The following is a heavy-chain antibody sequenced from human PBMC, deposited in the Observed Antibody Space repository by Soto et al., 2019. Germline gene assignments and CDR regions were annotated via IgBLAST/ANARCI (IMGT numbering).Heavy chain of an antibody. CDR2: ISSSSSYI. CDR3: GVLWFGELFPFGY. CDR1: GFTFSSYS. V-gene: IGHV3-21*01. Sequence: PGGSLRLSCAASGFTFSSYSMNWVRQAPGKGLEWVSSISSSSSYIYYADSVKGRFTISRDNAKNSLYLQMNSLRAEDTAVYYCGVLWFGELFPFGYWGQGTLVTVSS. J-gene: IGHJ4*02. D-gene: IGHD3-10*01.